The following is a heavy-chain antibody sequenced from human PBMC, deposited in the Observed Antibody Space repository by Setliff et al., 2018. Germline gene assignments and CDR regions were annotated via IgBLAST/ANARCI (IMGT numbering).Heavy chain of an antibody. V-gene: IGHV3-21*01. J-gene: IGHJ4*02. CDR3: ARTCSGSCCYAGLES. D-gene: IGHD2-15*01. CDR2: ISSSGSFE. CDR1: AFTFSRYS. Sequence: PGGSLRLSCVASAFTFSRYSMNWVRQAPGKGLEWVSSISSSGSFEFYADSVKGRFTISRDNANNSMSLQMNSLRAEDSAVYYCARTCSGSCCYAGLESWGQGTPVTVSS.